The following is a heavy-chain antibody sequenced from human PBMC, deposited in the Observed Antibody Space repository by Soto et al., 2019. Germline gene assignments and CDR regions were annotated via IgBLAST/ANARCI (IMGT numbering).Heavy chain of an antibody. CDR3: ARDRIAVAGNPEYFQH. D-gene: IGHD6-19*01. CDR1: GGSISSSNW. V-gene: IGHV4-28*03. CDR2: IYYSGTT. J-gene: IGHJ1*01. Sequence: SETPSLTCTVSGGSISSSNWWGWIRQPPGKGLEWIGYIYYSGTTYYNPSLKSRVTMSVDTSKNQFSLKLTSVTAVDTAVYYCARDRIAVAGNPEYFQHWGQGTLVTVSS.